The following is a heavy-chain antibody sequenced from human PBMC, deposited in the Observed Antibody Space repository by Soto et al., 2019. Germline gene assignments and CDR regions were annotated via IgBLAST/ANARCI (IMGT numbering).Heavy chain of an antibody. CDR2: ISYDGNNK. Sequence: GGSLRLSCAASGFTFSSYGMHWVRQAPGKGLEWVAVISYDGNNKYYADSVKGRFTISRDNSKNTLYLQMNSLRAEDTAVYYCEKSVYNWNDGFFDYWRQGTLVPVSS. V-gene: IGHV3-30*18. CDR1: GFTFSSYG. D-gene: IGHD1-1*01. J-gene: IGHJ4*02. CDR3: EKSVYNWNDGFFDY.